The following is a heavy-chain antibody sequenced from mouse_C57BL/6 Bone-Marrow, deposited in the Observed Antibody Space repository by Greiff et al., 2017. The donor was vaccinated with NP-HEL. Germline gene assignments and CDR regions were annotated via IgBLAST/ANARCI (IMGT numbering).Heavy chain of an antibody. CDR2: IYPRSGNT. D-gene: IGHD2-2*01. CDR3: RGYPYAMDY. J-gene: IGHJ4*01. V-gene: IGHV1-81*01. CDR1: GYTFTSYG. Sequence: VQLQQSGAELARPGASVKLSCKASGYTFTSYGISWVKQRTGQGLEWIGEIYPRSGNTYHNEKFKGKATLTADKSSSTAYMELRSLTSEDSAVYFCRGYPYAMDYWGQGTSVTVSS.